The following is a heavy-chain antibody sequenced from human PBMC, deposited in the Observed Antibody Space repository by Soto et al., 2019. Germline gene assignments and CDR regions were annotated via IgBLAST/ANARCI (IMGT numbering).Heavy chain of an antibody. Sequence: SETLSLTCAVYGGSFSGYYWSWIRQPPGKGLEWIGEINHSGSTNYNPSLKSRVTISVDTSKNQFSLKLSSVTAADTAVYYCECSLGRTINYYYYMDVWGKGTTVTVSS. CDR1: GGSFSGYY. CDR2: INHSGST. V-gene: IGHV4-34*01. D-gene: IGHD3-3*01. J-gene: IGHJ6*03. CDR3: ECSLGRTINYYYYMDV.